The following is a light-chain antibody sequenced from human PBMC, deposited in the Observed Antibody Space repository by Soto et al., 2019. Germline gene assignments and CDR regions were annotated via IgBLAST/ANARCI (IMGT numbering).Light chain of an antibody. Sequence: SLSPGERATLSCRGSQSVSSYLAWYQQKPGQAPRLLIYDASNRPTGIPARFSGSGSGTDFTLTISSLEPDDFATYYCQQDSDCTPLTFGQGTRVEIK. V-gene: IGKV3-11*01. J-gene: IGKJ1*01. CDR1: QSVSSY. CDR2: DAS. CDR3: QQDSDCTPLT.